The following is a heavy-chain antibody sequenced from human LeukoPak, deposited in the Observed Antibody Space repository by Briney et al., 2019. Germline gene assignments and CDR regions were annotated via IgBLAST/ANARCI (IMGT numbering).Heavy chain of an antibody. CDR1: GYTFTGYY. V-gene: IGHV1-2*02. Sequence: ASVKVSCKASGYTFTGYYMHWVRQAPGQGLEWMGWINPNSGGTNYAQKFQGRLTITRDTSISTAYMELSRLRSDDTAVYYCARGGWYSSSSSFDYWGQGTLVTVSS. J-gene: IGHJ4*02. CDR3: ARGGWYSSSSSFDY. D-gene: IGHD6-6*01. CDR2: INPNSGGT.